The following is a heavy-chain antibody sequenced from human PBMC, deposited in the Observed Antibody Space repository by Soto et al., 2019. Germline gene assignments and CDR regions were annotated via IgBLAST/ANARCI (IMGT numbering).Heavy chain of an antibody. D-gene: IGHD3-16*02. J-gene: IGHJ5*02. Sequence: GASVKVSCKASGYTFTSYGISWVRQAPGQGLEWMGWISAYNGNTNYAQKLQGRVTMTTDTSTSTAYMELRSLRSDDTAVYYCARDPQDYVWGSYRPNWFDPWGQGTLVTVSS. CDR2: ISAYNGNT. CDR3: ARDPQDYVWGSYRPNWFDP. V-gene: IGHV1-18*01. CDR1: GYTFTSYG.